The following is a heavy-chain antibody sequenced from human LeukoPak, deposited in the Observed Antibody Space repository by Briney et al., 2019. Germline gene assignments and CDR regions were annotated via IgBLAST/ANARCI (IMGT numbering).Heavy chain of an antibody. Sequence: GASVKVSCKASGYTSTSYYMHWVRQAPGQGLEWMGIINPSGGSTSYAQRFQGRVTMTRDTSTSTVYMELSSLRSEDTAVYYCARDGPRLVVDYWGQGTLVTVSS. J-gene: IGHJ4*02. CDR2: INPSGGST. CDR3: ARDGPRLVVDY. CDR1: GYTSTSYY. V-gene: IGHV1-46*01. D-gene: IGHD6-6*01.